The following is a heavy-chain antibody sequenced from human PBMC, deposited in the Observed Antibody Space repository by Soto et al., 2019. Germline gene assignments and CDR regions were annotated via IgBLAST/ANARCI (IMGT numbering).Heavy chain of an antibody. Sequence: SETLSLTCAVYGGSFSGYYWSWIRQPPGKGLEWIGEINHSGSTNYNPSLKSRVTISVDTSKNQFSLKLSSVTAADTAVYYCARADLVVPAAMRITDAFDIWGQGTMVTVSS. CDR1: GGSFSGYY. D-gene: IGHD2-2*01. CDR3: ARADLVVPAAMRITDAFDI. CDR2: INHSGST. V-gene: IGHV4-34*01. J-gene: IGHJ3*02.